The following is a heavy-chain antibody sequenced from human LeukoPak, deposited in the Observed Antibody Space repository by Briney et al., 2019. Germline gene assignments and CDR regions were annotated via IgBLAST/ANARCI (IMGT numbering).Heavy chain of an antibody. CDR3: ARGYFGWFLDN. CDR1: GGAISSYY. V-gene: IGHV4-59*01. CDR2: IYYTGST. Sequence: SETLSLTCTVSGGAISSYYWTWFRQPPGKGLEWIGYIYYTGSTNYNPSLDSRVTISVDMSKNQVSLNLKYVTAADTAVYYCARGYFGWFLDNWGRGTLVTVSS. J-gene: IGHJ4*02. D-gene: IGHD3-9*01.